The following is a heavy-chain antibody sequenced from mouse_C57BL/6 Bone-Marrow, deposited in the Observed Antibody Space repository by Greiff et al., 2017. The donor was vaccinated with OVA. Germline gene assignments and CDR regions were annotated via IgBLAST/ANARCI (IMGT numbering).Heavy chain of an antibody. D-gene: IGHD2-4*01. CDR1: GFSFNTYA. J-gene: IGHJ3*01. CDR3: VRHALYYDYQAWFAY. V-gene: IGHV10-1*01. CDR2: IRSKSNNYAT. Sequence: DVKLVESGGGLVQPKGSLKLSCAASGFSFNTYAMNWVRQAPGKGLEWVARIRSKSNNYATYYADSVKDRFTISRDDSESMLYLQMNNLKTEDTAMYYCVRHALYYDYQAWFAYWGQGTLVTVSA.